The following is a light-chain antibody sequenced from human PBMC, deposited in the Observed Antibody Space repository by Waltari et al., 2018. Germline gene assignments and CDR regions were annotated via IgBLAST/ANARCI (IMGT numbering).Light chain of an antibody. CDR3: QSYDSSLGGSV. J-gene: IGLJ2*01. V-gene: IGLV1-40*01. CDR2: GNS. Sequence: QSVLTQPPSVSGAPGQRVTISCTGSSPNIGAGYDVNWYQQLPGKVHKLLIYGNSNRPSGVPDRISGSKSGTSASLAITGLQAEDEADYYCQSYDSSLGGSVFGGGTKLTVL. CDR1: SPNIGAGYD.